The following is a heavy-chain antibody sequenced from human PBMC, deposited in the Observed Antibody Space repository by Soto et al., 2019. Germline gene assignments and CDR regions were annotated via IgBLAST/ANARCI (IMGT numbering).Heavy chain of an antibody. CDR2: INHSGST. CDR1: GGSFSTYY. Sequence: QVKLQQWGAGLLKPSETLSLTCDIYGGSFSTYYWNWIRQPPGKGLEWIGEINHSGSTNYNPSLKSRVTISLDTSKNQFSLKLSSVTAADTAVYYCARAASRRSNWFDPWGQGTLVTVSS. V-gene: IGHV4-34*01. CDR3: ARAASRRSNWFDP. J-gene: IGHJ5*02.